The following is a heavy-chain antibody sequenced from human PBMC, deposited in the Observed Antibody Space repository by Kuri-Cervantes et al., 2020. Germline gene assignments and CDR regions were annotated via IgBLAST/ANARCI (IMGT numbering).Heavy chain of an antibody. CDR2: SNYSGTT. Sequence: ESLKISCTVSSGSISSGTFYWGWIRQPPGKGLEWIGNSNYSGTTYYTPSLKSRVTISVDTSKNQFSLRLSSVTAADTAVYYCASPWGGSYFYPVWGQGTTVTVSS. V-gene: IGHV4-39*01. J-gene: IGHJ6*02. CDR3: ASPWGGSYFYPV. CDR1: SGSISSGTFY. D-gene: IGHD3-10*01.